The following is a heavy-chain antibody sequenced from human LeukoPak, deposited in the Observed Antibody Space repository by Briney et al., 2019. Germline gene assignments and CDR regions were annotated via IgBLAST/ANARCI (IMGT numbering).Heavy chain of an antibody. CDR1: GFSFDDYG. D-gene: IGHD3-3*01. CDR3: AKQWSPTINRFDS. V-gene: IGHV3-23*01. Sequence: PGGSLRLSCAASGFSFDDYGMSWVRQAPGKGLEWVSIISGTGGTTFYADSVKGRFTISRDNSKNTLYLQMNSLRAEDTAVYYCAKQWSPTINRFDSWGQGTLVTVSS. J-gene: IGHJ5*01. CDR2: ISGTGGTT.